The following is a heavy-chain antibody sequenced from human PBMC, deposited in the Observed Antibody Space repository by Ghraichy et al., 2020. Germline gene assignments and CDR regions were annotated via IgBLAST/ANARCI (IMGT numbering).Heavy chain of an antibody. V-gene: IGHV4-30-2*01. CDR1: GGSISSGGYS. J-gene: IGHJ4*02. CDR2: IYHSGST. D-gene: IGHD3-10*01. Sequence: SETLSLTCAVSGGSISSGGYSWSWIRQPPGKGLEWIGYIYHSGSTYYNPSLKSRVTISVDRSKNQFSLKLSSVTAADTAVYYCARKRAGFGELDYWGQGTLVTVSS. CDR3: ARKRAGFGELDY.